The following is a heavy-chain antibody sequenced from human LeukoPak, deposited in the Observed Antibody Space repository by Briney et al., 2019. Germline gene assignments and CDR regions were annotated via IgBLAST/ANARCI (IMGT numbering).Heavy chain of an antibody. Sequence: SETLSLTCSVSGGSISSYYWGWIRQPPGKGLEWIGSIYYSGSTYYNPSLKSRVTISVDTSKNQFSLKLSSVTAADTAVYYCARVSSVSDGDYFQLAYYFDHWGQGTLVSVSS. CDR3: ARVSSVSDGDYFQLAYYFDH. J-gene: IGHJ4*02. CDR2: IYYSGST. V-gene: IGHV4-39*07. CDR1: GGSISSYY. D-gene: IGHD4-17*01.